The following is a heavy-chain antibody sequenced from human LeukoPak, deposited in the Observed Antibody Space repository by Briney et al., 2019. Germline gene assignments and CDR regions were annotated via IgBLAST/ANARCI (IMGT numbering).Heavy chain of an antibody. CDR2: ISSSSSYI. CDR1: GFTFSSYS. D-gene: IGHD6-13*01. CDR3: ARVGLKRLSSSWDV. V-gene: IGHV3-21*01. J-gene: IGHJ6*02. Sequence: PGGSLRLSCAASGFTFSSYSTNWFRQAPGKGLEWVSSISSSSSYIYCADSVKGRFTISRDNAKNSLYPQMNSLRAEDTAVYYCARVGLKRLSSSWDVWGQGTTVTVSS.